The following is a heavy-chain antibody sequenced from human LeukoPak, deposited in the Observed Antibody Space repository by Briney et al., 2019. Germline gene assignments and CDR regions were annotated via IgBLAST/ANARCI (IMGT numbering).Heavy chain of an antibody. CDR3: ARGSARRTYGGNYLSY. CDR1: GYTFTSYD. V-gene: IGHV1-8*01. Sequence: ASVKVSCKASGYTFTSYDINWVRQATGQGLEWMGWMNPNSGNTGYAQKFQCRVTMTRNTSISTAYMELSSLRSEDTAVYYCARGSARRTYGGNYLSYWGQGTLVTVSS. D-gene: IGHD4-23*01. J-gene: IGHJ4*02. CDR2: MNPNSGNT.